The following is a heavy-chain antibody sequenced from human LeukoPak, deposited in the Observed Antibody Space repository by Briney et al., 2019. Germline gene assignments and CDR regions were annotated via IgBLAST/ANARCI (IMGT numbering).Heavy chain of an antibody. CDR1: GGSMSGFY. CDR2: IYYSGNT. CDR3: ARGGWSHDY. J-gene: IGHJ4*02. D-gene: IGHD6-19*01. Sequence: PSETLSLTCTVFGGSMSGFYWSWIRQPPGKGLEWIGYIYYSGNTNYNASLKSRVTISVVTSKNEFSLKLSSVTAADTAVYYCARGGWSHDYWGQGTLVTVSS. V-gene: IGHV4-59*01.